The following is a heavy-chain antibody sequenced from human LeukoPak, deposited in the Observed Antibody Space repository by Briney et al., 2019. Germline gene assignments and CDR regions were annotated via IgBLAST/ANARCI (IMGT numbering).Heavy chain of an antibody. D-gene: IGHD6-13*01. V-gene: IGHV3-11*04. J-gene: IGHJ4*02. Sequence: GGSLRLSCAASGFTFSDYYMSWIRQAPGKGLEWVSYISSSGSTIYYADSVKGRFTISRDNAKNSLYLQMNSLRAEDTAVYYCARSSRMTAAAGTLDYWGQGTLVTVSS. CDR1: GFTFSDYY. CDR3: ARSSRMTAAAGTLDY. CDR2: ISSSGSTI.